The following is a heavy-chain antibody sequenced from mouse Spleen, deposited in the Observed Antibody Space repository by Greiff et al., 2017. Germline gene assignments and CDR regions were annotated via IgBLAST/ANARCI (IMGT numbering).Heavy chain of an antibody. J-gene: IGHJ3*01. CDR3: TAGVRLPWFAY. D-gene: IGHD2-2*01. Sequence: EVKVVESGGGLVQPGGSMKLSCVASGFTFSNYWMNWVRQSPEKGLEWVAQIRLKSDNYATHYAESVKGRFTISRDDSKSSVYLQMNNLRAEDTGIYYCTAGVRLPWFAYWGQGTLVTVSA. CDR2: IRLKSDNYAT. CDR1: GFTFSNYW. V-gene: IGHV6-3*01.